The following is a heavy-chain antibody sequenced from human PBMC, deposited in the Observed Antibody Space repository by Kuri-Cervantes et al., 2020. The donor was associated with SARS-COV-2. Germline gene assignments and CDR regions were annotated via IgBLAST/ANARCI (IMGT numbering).Heavy chain of an antibody. CDR3: AREGRDYQPTPKYDFDY. V-gene: IGHV1-46*01. CDR1: GYTFTSYY. J-gene: IGHJ4*02. CDR2: INPSGGST. D-gene: IGHD4/OR15-4a*01. Sequence: ASVNVSCKASGYTFTSYYMHWVRQAPGQGLEWMGIINPSGGSTSYAQKFQGRVTMTRDTSTSTVYMELSSLRSEDTAVYYCAREGRDYQPTPKYDFDYWGQGTLVTVSS.